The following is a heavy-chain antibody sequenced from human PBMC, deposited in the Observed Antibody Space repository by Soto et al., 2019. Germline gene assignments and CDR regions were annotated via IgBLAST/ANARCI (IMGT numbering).Heavy chain of an antibody. Sequence: SVKVSCKASGFTFTSSAMQWVRQARGQRLEWIGWIVVGSGNTNYAQKFQERFTITRDMATSTAYMEMSSLRSEDTAVYYWARERDYGFWSGATPALLKNDAFDIWGQGTMVTVSS. CDR3: ARERDYGFWSGATPALLKNDAFDI. D-gene: IGHD3-3*01. CDR2: IVVGSGNT. V-gene: IGHV1-58*02. CDR1: GFTFTSSA. J-gene: IGHJ3*02.